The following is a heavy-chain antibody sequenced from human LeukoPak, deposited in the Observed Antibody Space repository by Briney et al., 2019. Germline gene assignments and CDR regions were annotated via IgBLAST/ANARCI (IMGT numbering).Heavy chain of an antibody. CDR3: ARYSPVAVAENFDY. CDR2: INPNSGGT. J-gene: IGHJ4*02. CDR1: GYTFTSYG. V-gene: IGHV1-2*02. D-gene: IGHD6-19*01. Sequence: ASVKVSCKASGYTFTSYGISWVRQAPGQGLEWMGWINPNSGGTNYAQKFQGRVTMTRDTSISTAYMELSRLRSDDTAVYYCARYSPVAVAENFDYWGQGTLVTVSS.